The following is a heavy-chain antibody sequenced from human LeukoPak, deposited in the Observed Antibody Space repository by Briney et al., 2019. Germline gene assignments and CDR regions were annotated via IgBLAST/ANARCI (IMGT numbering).Heavy chain of an antibody. V-gene: IGHV4-34*01. CDR2: INHSGST. CDR3: ARGPRALTPYYYYMDV. CDR1: GGSFSGYY. J-gene: IGHJ6*03. Sequence: KPSETLSLTCAVCGGSFSGYYWSWIRQPPGKGLEWIGEINHSGSTNYNPSLKSRVTISVDTSKNQFSLKLSSVTAADTAVYYCARGPRALTPYYYYMDVWGKGTTVTVSS. D-gene: IGHD3-9*01.